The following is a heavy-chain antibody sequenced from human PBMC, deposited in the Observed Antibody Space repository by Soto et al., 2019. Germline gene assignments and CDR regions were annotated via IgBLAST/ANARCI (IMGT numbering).Heavy chain of an antibody. CDR2: TLYSGRP. CDR3: GRDPYFGVVGV. Sequence: SLSLTCRVSGGSVGSGAYYWSWIRQPPGKGLEWIGYTLYSGRPNYNPSLQSLQSRVTISVDTSRNQFSLRLTSVTAADTAVYFCGRDPYFGVVGVCGQGTKVTVSS. D-gene: IGHD3-3*01. J-gene: IGHJ3*01. V-gene: IGHV4-61*08. CDR1: GGSVGSGAYY.